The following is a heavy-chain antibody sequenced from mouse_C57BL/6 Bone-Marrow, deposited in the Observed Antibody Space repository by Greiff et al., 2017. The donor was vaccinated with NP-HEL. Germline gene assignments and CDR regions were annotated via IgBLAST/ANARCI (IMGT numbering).Heavy chain of an antibody. CDR3: ASPNWDFFDY. J-gene: IGHJ2*01. CDR1: GYTFTSYT. V-gene: IGHV1-4*01. CDR2: INPSSGYT. Sequence: VKLMESGAELARPGASVKMSCKASGYTFTSYTMHWVKQRPGQGLEWIGYINPSSGYTKYNQKFKDKATLTADKSSSTAYMQLSSLTSEDSAVYYCASPNWDFFDYWGQGTTLTVSS. D-gene: IGHD4-1*02.